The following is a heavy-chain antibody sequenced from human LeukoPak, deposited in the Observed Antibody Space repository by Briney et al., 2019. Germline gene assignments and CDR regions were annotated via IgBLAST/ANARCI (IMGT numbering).Heavy chain of an antibody. Sequence: GGSLRLSCAASGFAFSSYAMTWVRQAPGKGLEWVSAISDDGDAKYADSVKGRFTVSRDNSKNTLYLQMNSLRAEDTAVYYCARDTNYYDSSGYQKFDYWGQGTLVTVSS. D-gene: IGHD3-22*01. CDR2: ISDDGDA. CDR3: ARDTNYYDSSGYQKFDY. V-gene: IGHV3-23*01. J-gene: IGHJ4*02. CDR1: GFAFSSYA.